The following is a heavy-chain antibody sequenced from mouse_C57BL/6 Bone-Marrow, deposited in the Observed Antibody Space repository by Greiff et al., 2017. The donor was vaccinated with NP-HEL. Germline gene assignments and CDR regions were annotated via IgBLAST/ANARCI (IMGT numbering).Heavy chain of an antibody. CDR2: ISYDGSN. J-gene: IGHJ4*01. D-gene: IGHD2-4*01. V-gene: IGHV3-6*01. Sequence: EVKVEESGPGLVKPSQSLSLTCSVTGYSITSGYYWNWIRQFPGNKLEWMGYISYDGSNNYNPSLKNRISITRDTSKNQFFLKLNSVTTEDTATYYCAREGIYYDYDHYYAMDYWGQGTSVTVSS. CDR3: AREGIYYDYDHYYAMDY. CDR1: GYSITSGYY.